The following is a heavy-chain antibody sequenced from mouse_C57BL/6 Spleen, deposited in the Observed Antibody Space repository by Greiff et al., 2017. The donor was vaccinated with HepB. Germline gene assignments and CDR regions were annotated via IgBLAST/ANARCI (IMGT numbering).Heavy chain of an antibody. Sequence: VQLQQSGAELVKPGASVKISCKASGYAFSSYWMNWVKQRPGKGLEWIGQIYPGDGDTNYNGKFKGKATLTADKSSSTAYMQLSSLASEDSAVYFCATEGYYGNSFAYWGQGTLVTVSA. D-gene: IGHD2-1*01. J-gene: IGHJ3*01. V-gene: IGHV1-80*01. CDR3: ATEGYYGNSFAY. CDR1: GYAFSSYW. CDR2: IYPGDGDT.